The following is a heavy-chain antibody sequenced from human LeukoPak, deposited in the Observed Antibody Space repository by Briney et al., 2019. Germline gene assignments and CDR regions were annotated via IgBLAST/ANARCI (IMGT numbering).Heavy chain of an antibody. CDR2: ISGSGGST. CDR3: AIGGGISTPGH. V-gene: IGHV3-23*01. CDR1: GFSFSSYG. J-gene: IGHJ4*02. D-gene: IGHD6-13*01. Sequence: PGRSLRLSCAASGFSFSSYGMHWVRQAPGKGLEWVSSISGSGGSTYYADFVRGRFSISRDNSKNTLSLQMNSLTAEDTAIYYCAIGGGISTPGHWGQGTLVTVSS.